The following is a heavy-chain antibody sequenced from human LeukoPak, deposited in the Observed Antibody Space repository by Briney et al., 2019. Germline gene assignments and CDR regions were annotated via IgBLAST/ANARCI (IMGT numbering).Heavy chain of an antibody. CDR1: GGSVYSGD. V-gene: IGHV3-23*01. D-gene: IGHD2-2*01. Sequence: QSSETLSLTCTVSGGSVYSGDFYWSWIRQAPGKGLEWVSAISGSGASTYYADSVKGRFTISRDNSKNTLYVQMNSLRAEDTAVYYCARDMHGPRDYWGQGTLVTVSS. CDR2: ISGSGAST. J-gene: IGHJ4*02. CDR3: ARDMHGPRDY.